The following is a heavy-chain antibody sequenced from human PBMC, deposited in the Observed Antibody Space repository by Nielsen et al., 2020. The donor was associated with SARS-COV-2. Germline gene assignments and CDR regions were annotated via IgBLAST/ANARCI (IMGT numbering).Heavy chain of an antibody. CDR3: ARDLRIGWFGDYYYMDV. V-gene: IGHV3-21*01. J-gene: IGHJ6*03. CDR2: ISSSSSYI. Sequence: VRQAPGKGLEWVSSISSSSSYIYYADSVKGRFTISRDNAKNSLYLQMNSLRAEDTAVYYCARDLRIGWFGDYYYMDVWGKGTTVTVSS. D-gene: IGHD3-10*01.